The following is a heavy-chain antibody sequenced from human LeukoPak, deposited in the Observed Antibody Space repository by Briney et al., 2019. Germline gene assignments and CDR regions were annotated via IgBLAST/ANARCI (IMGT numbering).Heavy chain of an antibody. CDR3: ARDRSFYDILTGFQPTKYYFDY. CDR2: INPSGGST. J-gene: IGHJ4*02. V-gene: IGHV1-46*01. D-gene: IGHD3-9*01. CDR1: GYTFTSYY. Sequence: GASVKVSCKASGYTFTSYYMHRVRQAPGQGLEWMGIINPSGGSTSYAQKFQGRVTMTRDTSTSTVYMELSSLRSEDTAVYYCARDRSFYDILTGFQPTKYYFDYWGQGTLVTVSS.